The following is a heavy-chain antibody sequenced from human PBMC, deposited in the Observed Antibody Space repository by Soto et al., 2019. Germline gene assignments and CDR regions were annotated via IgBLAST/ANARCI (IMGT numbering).Heavy chain of an antibody. CDR3: GRSDGGY. Sequence: SETLSLTCAVSGYSINGGYYWVWIRQPPGKGLEWIGRIYHSGDTNYNPSLKSRVTMSADTSKNQFSLNLGSVTAADTAVYYCGRSDGGYWGQGTLVTVSS. CDR2: IYHSGDT. V-gene: IGHV4-38-2*01. J-gene: IGHJ1*01. CDR1: GYSINGGYY. D-gene: IGHD2-21*02.